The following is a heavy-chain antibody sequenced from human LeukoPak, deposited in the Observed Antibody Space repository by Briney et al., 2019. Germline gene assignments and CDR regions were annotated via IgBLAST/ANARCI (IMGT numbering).Heavy chain of an antibody. J-gene: IGHJ4*02. V-gene: IGHV5-51*01. CDR3: ARQGQQLDLHFGY. Sequence: PGESLKISCEASGYNFTNYCIAWVRQMPGKGLEWMGIIYPGDSDTRYSPSFQGQVTISADKSISTAYLQWSSLKASDTAMYYCARQGQQLDLHFGYWGQGTLVTVSS. D-gene: IGHD6-13*01. CDR1: GYNFTNYC. CDR2: IYPGDSDT.